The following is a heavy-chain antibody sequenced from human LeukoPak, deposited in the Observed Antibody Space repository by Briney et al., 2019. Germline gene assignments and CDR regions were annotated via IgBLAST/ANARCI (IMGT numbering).Heavy chain of an antibody. CDR3: ARGRDRYCTGGSCYKFDY. V-gene: IGHV4-39*07. Sequence: SETLSLTCTVSGGSIRSTSYYWGWIRQPPGKGLEWIGSIYYSGTTYYNPSLKSRVTISVDTSKNQFSLKLSSVTAADTAVYYCARGRDRYCTGGSCYKFDYWGQGTLVTVSS. J-gene: IGHJ4*02. CDR1: GGSIRSTSYY. D-gene: IGHD2-15*01. CDR2: IYYSGTT.